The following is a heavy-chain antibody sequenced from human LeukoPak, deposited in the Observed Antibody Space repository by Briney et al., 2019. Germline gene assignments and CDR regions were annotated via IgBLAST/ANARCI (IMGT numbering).Heavy chain of an antibody. CDR2: ISGSGGST. Sequence: GGSLRLSCAASGFTFSSYAMSWVRQAPWKGLEWVSAISGSGGSTYYADSVKGRFTISRDNSKNTLYLQMNSLRAEDTAVYYCAKVENYYGSGSPDYWGQGTLVTVSS. V-gene: IGHV3-23*01. CDR3: AKVENYYGSGSPDY. D-gene: IGHD3-10*01. CDR1: GFTFSSYA. J-gene: IGHJ4*02.